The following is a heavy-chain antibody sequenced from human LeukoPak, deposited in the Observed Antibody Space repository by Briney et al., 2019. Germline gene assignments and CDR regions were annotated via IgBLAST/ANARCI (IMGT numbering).Heavy chain of an antibody. V-gene: IGHV3-21*01. CDR3: ARGAFYYDSSGYSYAFDI. Sequence: GGSLRLSCAASGFTFSVYSMNWVRQAPGKGLEWVSSISSSSSYIYYADSVKGRFTISRDNAKNSLYLQMNSLRAEDTAVYYCARGAFYYDSSGYSYAFDIWGQGTMVTVSS. CDR1: GFTFSVYS. J-gene: IGHJ3*02. D-gene: IGHD3-22*01. CDR2: ISSSSSYI.